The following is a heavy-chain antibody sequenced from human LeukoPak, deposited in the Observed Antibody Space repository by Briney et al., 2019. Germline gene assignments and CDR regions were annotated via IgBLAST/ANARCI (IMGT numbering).Heavy chain of an antibody. CDR2: ISSSSSYT. CDR3: ARGGILRYFDWLLFDC. V-gene: IGHV3-11*03. CDR1: GFTFSDYY. D-gene: IGHD3-9*01. Sequence: GGSLRLSRAASGFTFSDYYMSWIRQAPGKGLEWVSYISSSSSYTNYADSVKGRFTISRDNAKNSLYLQMNSLRAEDTAVYYCARGGILRYFDWLLFDCWGQGTLVTVSS. J-gene: IGHJ4*02.